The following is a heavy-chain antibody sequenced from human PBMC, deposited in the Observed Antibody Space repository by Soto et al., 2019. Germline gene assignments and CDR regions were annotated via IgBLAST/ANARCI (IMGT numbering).Heavy chain of an antibody. J-gene: IGHJ5*02. CDR3: ARRAEGSWYWFDP. CDR1: EFPSIGNP. V-gene: IGHV3-33*01. D-gene: IGHD1-26*01. Sequence: QVQLGDSGEGGFRTGRPLTLPCPCEEFPSIGNPLHWVPQLPGKGREGVAAIWYDGNNKYYADPVKGRFTNSRDNSKNTLYLQMNSLRAEDTAVYYCARRAEGSWYWFDPWGQGTLVTVSS. CDR2: IWYDGNNK.